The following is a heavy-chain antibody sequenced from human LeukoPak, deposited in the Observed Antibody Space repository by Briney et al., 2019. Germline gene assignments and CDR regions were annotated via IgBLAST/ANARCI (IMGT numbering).Heavy chain of an antibody. CDR1: GFTFSSYA. J-gene: IGHJ6*02. Sequence: GGSLRLSCAASGFTFSSYAMSWVRQAPGKGLAWVSGISGSGRSTHSADSVKGRFTTSRDNSKNMLYLQMNSLRVEDTALYYCAKALDGYNGMDVWGQGTTVIVSS. CDR3: AKALDGYNGMDV. D-gene: IGHD3-16*02. V-gene: IGHV3-23*01. CDR2: ISGSGRST.